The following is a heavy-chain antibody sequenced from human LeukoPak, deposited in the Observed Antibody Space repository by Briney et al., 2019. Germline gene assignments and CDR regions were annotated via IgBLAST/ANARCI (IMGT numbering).Heavy chain of an antibody. V-gene: IGHV4-59*08. CDR3: ARGLGRVTTVIRGFDP. CDR2: IYYSGST. J-gene: IGHJ5*02. CDR1: GGSISSYY. Sequence: SETLSLTCTVSGGSISSYYWSWIRQPPGKGLEWIGYIYYSGSTYYNPSLKSRVTTSVDTSKNQFSLKLSSVTAADTAVYYCARGLGRVTTVIRGFDPWGQGTLVTVSS. D-gene: IGHD4-17*01.